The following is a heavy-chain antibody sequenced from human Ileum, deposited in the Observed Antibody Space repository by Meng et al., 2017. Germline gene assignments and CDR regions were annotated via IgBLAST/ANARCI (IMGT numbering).Heavy chain of an antibody. V-gene: IGHV4-39*07. CDR1: GHPIRSGGHS. J-gene: IGHJ4*02. D-gene: IGHD1-14*01. Sequence: QLHPEDSGPGPGDSVETPCPTCHASGHPIRSGGHSWAWFRRPPGKRLEWIGSMYFSGVADYNPSLKSRVTISVDTSKNQLSLKVNSVTAADTAAYYCARVRALITLFDYWGQGTLVTVSS. CDR3: ARVRALITLFDY. CDR2: MYFSGVA.